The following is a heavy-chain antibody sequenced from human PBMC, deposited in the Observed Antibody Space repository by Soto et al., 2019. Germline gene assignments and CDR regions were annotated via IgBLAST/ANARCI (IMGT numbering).Heavy chain of an antibody. CDR1: GFTFRRYG. V-gene: IGHV3-30*18. Sequence: QVQLVESGGGVVQPGRSLRLSCAASGFTFRRYGMHWVRQAPGKVLEWVAIISYDGSNKYYADSVKGRFTISRDDSKNTLYLQMNSLRAEDTAVYYCAKDGEGLYYYDSSGPKSWFDAWGQGTLVTVSS. CDR3: AKDGEGLYYYDSSGPKSWFDA. CDR2: ISYDGSNK. D-gene: IGHD3-22*01. J-gene: IGHJ5*02.